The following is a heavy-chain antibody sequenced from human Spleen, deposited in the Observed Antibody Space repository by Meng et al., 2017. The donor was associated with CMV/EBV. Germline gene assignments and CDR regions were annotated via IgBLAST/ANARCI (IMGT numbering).Heavy chain of an antibody. Sequence: ASITYNTYFWDWIRQPPGKGLEWIGSISYGGSTLYNSSLKSRVTISVDASKSQFTLRLSSVTAADTAIYYCARIFPSDYYKYDLDVWGQGTTVTVSS. J-gene: IGHJ6*03. CDR3: ARIFPSDYYKYDLDV. D-gene: IGHD3-3*01. CDR1: ASITYNTYF. V-gene: IGHV4-39*06. CDR2: ISYGGST.